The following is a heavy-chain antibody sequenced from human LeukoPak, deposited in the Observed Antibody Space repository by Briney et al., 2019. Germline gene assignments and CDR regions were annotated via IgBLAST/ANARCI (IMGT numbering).Heavy chain of an antibody. Sequence: SETLSLTCTVSGGSISSYYWSWIRQPPGKGLEWIGYIYTSGSTNYNPSLKSRVTISVDTSKNQFSLKLSSVTAADTAVYYCARRGYYYDGSGYFDAFDIWGQGTMVTVSS. J-gene: IGHJ3*02. CDR2: IYTSGST. CDR1: GGSISSYY. V-gene: IGHV4-4*09. CDR3: ARRGYYYDGSGYFDAFDI. D-gene: IGHD3-22*01.